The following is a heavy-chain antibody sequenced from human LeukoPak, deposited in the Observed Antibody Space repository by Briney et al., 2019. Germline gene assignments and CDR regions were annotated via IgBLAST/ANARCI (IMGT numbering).Heavy chain of an antibody. CDR2: ISYDGSNK. CDR3: AKEYCSNSVCHSLDY. Sequence: GSLRLSCAASGFTFSSSGMRWVRQAPGKGLEWVAVISYDGSNKYYAASVKGRFTFSRDNSKNTLYLQMNSLRAEDTAVYYCAKEYCSNSVCHSLDYWGQGTLVTVSS. D-gene: IGHD2-8*01. CDR1: GFTFSSSG. J-gene: IGHJ4*02. V-gene: IGHV3-30*18.